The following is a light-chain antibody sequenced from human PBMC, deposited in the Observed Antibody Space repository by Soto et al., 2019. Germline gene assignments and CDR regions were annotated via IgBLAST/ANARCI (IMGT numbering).Light chain of an antibody. CDR1: QSVRSN. CDR3: QQRSAWPQIT. CDR2: GAS. Sequence: EVVMTQSPATLSVSPGERVTLSCRASQSVRSNLAWYQQKPGQSPRLLIYGASTRATGIPARFSGSGSGTEFTLTISSLDPEDFAVYYCQQRSAWPQITFGQGTRLEIK. J-gene: IGKJ5*01. V-gene: IGKV3-15*01.